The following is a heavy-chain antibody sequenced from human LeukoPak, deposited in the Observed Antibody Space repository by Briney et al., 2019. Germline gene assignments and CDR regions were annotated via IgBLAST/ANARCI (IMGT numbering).Heavy chain of an antibody. CDR3: ASGNDLIAPAGSLFDY. V-gene: IGHV3-48*03. CDR1: GFTFRSYE. Sequence: PGGSLRLSCAASGFTFRSYEMNWVRQAPGKGLEWVSYISSGGSTIYYADSVKGRFTISRDNAKNSLYLQMNSLRAEDTAVYYCASGNDLIAPAGSLFDYWGQGTLVTVSS. CDR2: ISSGGSTI. D-gene: IGHD6-13*01. J-gene: IGHJ4*02.